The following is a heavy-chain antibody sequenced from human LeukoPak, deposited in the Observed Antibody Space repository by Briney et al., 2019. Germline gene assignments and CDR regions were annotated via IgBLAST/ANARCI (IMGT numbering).Heavy chain of an antibody. CDR3: AKDGECSSTSCSLDY. J-gene: IGHJ4*02. D-gene: IGHD2-2*01. V-gene: IGHV3-23*01. Sequence: GGSLRLSCAASGFTFSSSAMSWDRQAPGKGLEWVSTVSGSGATTYYADSVKGRFTISRDNSKNTLYLQVNSLRAEDTAVYYCAKDGECSSTSCSLDYWGQGTLVTVSS. CDR1: GFTFSSSA. CDR2: VSGSGATT.